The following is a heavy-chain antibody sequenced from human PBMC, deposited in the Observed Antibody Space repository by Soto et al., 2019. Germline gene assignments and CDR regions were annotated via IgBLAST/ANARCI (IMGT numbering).Heavy chain of an antibody. D-gene: IGHD2-15*01. Sequence: QVTLKESGPVLVKPTETLTLTCTVSGFSLSNARMGVSWIRQPPGKALEWLAHIFSNDEKSYSTSLKSRLTISKHTSKSQVVLTMTNMAPVDTATYYCARMLSGGSWTDYYYFMDVWGKGTTVSVSS. J-gene: IGHJ6*03. V-gene: IGHV2-26*01. CDR1: GFSLSNARMG. CDR3: ARMLSGGSWTDYYYFMDV. CDR2: IFSNDEK.